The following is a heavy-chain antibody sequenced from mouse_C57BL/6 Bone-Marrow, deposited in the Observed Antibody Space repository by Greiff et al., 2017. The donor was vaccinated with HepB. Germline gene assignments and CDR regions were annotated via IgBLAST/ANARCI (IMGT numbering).Heavy chain of an antibody. CDR3: ARPTFYYDYDGFAY. Sequence: EVQLQQSGPELVKPGASVKISCKASGYTFTDYYMNWVKQSHGKSLEWIGDINPNNGGNNYNQKFKGKATLTVDKSTSTAYMELRSLTSEDSAVYYCARPTFYYDYDGFAYWGQGTLVTVSA. D-gene: IGHD2-4*01. CDR1: GYTFTDYY. CDR2: INPNNGGN. V-gene: IGHV1-26*01. J-gene: IGHJ3*01.